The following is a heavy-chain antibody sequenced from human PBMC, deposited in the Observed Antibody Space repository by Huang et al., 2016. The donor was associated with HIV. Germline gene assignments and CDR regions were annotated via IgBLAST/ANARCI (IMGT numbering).Heavy chain of an antibody. CDR3: ARHFGSWSGYFDS. V-gene: IGHV4-39*01. CDR2: SYYSGDT. CDR1: GGSITDSTYY. J-gene: IGHJ4*02. Sequence: QLQLQESGPGLVRPSETLSLICTVSGGSITDSTYYWGWIRQPPGKGLEWSGSSYYSGDTDYNPSLKSRVTMSVDTSKKRFSLDIRSVAVADTAIYYCARHFGSWSGYFDSWGQGTLVPVSS. D-gene: IGHD3-10*01.